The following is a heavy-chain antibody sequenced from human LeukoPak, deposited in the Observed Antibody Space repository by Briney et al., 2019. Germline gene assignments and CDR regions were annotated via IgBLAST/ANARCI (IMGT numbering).Heavy chain of an antibody. Sequence: GGSLRLSCAVSGFSFSNYAMSWVRQFPGKGLEWVSGISGTGGNTYYADSVKGRFTISRDNSKNMLYLQMNTLTTEDTAIYFCAKDFEFKWQQPSDHWGQGTPVTVSP. CDR1: GFSFSNYA. CDR3: AKDFEFKWQQPSDH. CDR2: ISGTGGNT. V-gene: IGHV3-23*01. D-gene: IGHD1/OR15-1a*01. J-gene: IGHJ4*02.